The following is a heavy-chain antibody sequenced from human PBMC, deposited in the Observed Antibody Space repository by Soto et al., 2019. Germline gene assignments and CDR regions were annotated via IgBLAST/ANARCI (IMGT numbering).Heavy chain of an antibody. V-gene: IGHV4-59*01. J-gene: IGHJ4*02. CDR3: ARFGYYDSSGYYSYYFDY. CDR1: GGSISSYY. Sequence: KPSETLSLTCTVSGGSISSYYWSWIRQPPGKGLEWIGYIYYSGSTNYNPSLKSRVTISVDTSKNQFSLKLSSVTAADTAVYYCARFGYYDSSGYYSYYFDYWGQGTLVTVSS. CDR2: IYYSGST. D-gene: IGHD3-22*01.